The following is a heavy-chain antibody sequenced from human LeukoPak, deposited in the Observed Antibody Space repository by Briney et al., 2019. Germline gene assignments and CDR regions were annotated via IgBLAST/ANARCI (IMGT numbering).Heavy chain of an antibody. CDR3: ARGTGASDY. CDR1: GFTFSSYS. D-gene: IGHD1-26*01. J-gene: IGHJ4*02. CDR2: ISSSSSSI. V-gene: IGHV3-21*01. Sequence: GGSLRLSCAASGFTFSSYSMTWVRQAPGKGLEWVSSISSSSSSIYYADSVKGRFTISRDNAKNSLYLQMNSLRAEDTALYYCARGTGASDYWGQGTLVTVSS.